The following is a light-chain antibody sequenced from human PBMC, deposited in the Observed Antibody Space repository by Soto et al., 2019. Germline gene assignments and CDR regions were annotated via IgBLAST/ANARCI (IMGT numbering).Light chain of an antibody. CDR3: QQYGNSPWT. CDR1: QSVSSSY. CDR2: GAS. V-gene: IGKV3-20*01. J-gene: IGKJ1*01. Sequence: IVWTQSPGTLSLSPGERATLSCRASQSVSSSYLAWYQQKPGQAPRLLIYGASRRATGIPDRFSGSGSGTDFTLTTSKLEPEDFAVYYCQQYGNSPWTFGEGNKVEIK.